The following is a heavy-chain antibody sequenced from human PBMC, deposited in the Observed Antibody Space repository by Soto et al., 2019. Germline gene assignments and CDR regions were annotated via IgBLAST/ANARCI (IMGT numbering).Heavy chain of an antibody. J-gene: IGHJ5*02. CDR3: ASRSYPSEWFDP. D-gene: IGHD3-16*02. CDR1: GGSIRSSSYF. Sequence: QLQLQESGPGLVKPSETLSLTCTVSGGSIRSSSYFWGWIRQPPGKGLEWIGTIYSSGSTYYNPSLKSRVTISVDTSKNPFSLKLSSVTAADTAVYYCASRSYPSEWFDPWGQGTLVTVSS. V-gene: IGHV4-39*01. CDR2: IYSSGST.